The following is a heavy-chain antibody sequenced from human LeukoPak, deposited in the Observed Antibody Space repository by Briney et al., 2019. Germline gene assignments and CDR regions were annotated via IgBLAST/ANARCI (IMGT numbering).Heavy chain of an antibody. J-gene: IGHJ6*03. V-gene: IGHV3-74*01. Sequence: PGGSLRLSCAASGFPFSTYWMHWVRQAPGKGLVWVSRINSDGSRTNYADSVKGRFTISRDNAENTLYLQMNSLRAEDTAVYYCAKWTVTTPGRVYYYYYMDVWGKGTTVTVSS. CDR2: INSDGSRT. CDR3: AKWTVTTPGRVYYYYYMDV. CDR1: GFPFSTYW. D-gene: IGHD4-11*01.